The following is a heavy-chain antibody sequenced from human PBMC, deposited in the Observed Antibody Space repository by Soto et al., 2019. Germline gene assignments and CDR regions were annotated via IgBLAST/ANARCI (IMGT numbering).Heavy chain of an antibody. Sequence: SQTLSLTCTVSGGSISSYYWSWIRQPPGKELEWIGYIYYSGSTNYNPSLKRRATISVDTSKNQFPLQLSSVTAADTAVYYCARAGYSGYDDGAFDIWGQGTMVTVSS. CDR1: GGSISSYY. J-gene: IGHJ3*02. CDR2: IYYSGST. CDR3: ARAGYSGYDDGAFDI. D-gene: IGHD5-12*01. V-gene: IGHV4-59*01.